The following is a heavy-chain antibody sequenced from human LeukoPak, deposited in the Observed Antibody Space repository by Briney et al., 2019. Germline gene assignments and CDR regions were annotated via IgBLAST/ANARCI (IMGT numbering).Heavy chain of an antibody. CDR2: IYYSGST. V-gene: IGHV4-31*03. CDR3: ARGLPMLSGSFTHFDY. J-gene: IGHJ4*02. D-gene: IGHD1-26*01. Sequence: SETLSLTCTVSGGSISSGGYYWSWIRQHPGKGLEWIGYIYYSGSTYYNPSLKSRVTISVDTSKNQFSLKLSSVTAADTAVYYCARGLPMLSGSFTHFDYWGQGTLVTVSS. CDR1: GGSISSGGYY.